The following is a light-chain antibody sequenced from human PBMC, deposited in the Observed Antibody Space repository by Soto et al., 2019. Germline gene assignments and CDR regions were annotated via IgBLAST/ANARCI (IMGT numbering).Light chain of an antibody. CDR2: KVS. J-gene: IGKJ3*01. V-gene: IGKV2-30*01. CDR1: QSLVYSDGNTY. Sequence: DVVMTQSPLSLPVTLGQPASISCRSSQSLVYSDGNTYLTWFQQRPGQSPRRLIYKVSNRDSGVPERFSGSGSVTDFTLKISRVEADDVGVYYCMQGTHWPPIFTFGPGTKVDIK. CDR3: MQGTHWPPIFT.